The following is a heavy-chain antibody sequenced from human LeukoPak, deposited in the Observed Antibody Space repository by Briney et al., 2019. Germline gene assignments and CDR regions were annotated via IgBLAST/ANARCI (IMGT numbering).Heavy chain of an antibody. CDR1: GFTFSSYA. D-gene: IGHD3-22*01. CDR3: AKARDDYYDSSGYYEAFDI. Sequence: GGSLRLSCAASGFTFSSYAMSWVRQAPGKGLEWVSVISGSGGSTYYVDSVKGRFTISRDNSKNTLYLQMNSLRAEDTAVYYCAKARDDYYDSSGYYEAFDIWGQGTMVTVSS. CDR2: ISGSGGST. J-gene: IGHJ3*02. V-gene: IGHV3-23*01.